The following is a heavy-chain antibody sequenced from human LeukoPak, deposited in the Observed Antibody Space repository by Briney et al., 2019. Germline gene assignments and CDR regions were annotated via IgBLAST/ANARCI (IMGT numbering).Heavy chain of an antibody. D-gene: IGHD5-24*01. J-gene: IGHJ4*02. V-gene: IGHV4-38-2*02. CDR2: IYYSGST. CDR3: ARGLPRDGYNC. CDR1: GYSITIGYY. Sequence: SETLSLTCILSGYSITIGYYWGWIRQPPGKGREGVGSIYYSGSTYDSPSLKSRVTIAVDTSNNQFSLKLSSVTAADTAVYYCARGLPRDGYNCWGQGTLVTVSS.